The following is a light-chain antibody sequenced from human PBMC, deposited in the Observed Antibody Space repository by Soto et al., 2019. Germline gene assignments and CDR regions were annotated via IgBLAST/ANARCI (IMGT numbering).Light chain of an antibody. V-gene: IGKV3-20*01. Sequence: DIVLTQSPGTLSLSPGDRATLSCRASQSVSTSYLAWYQQKPGQAPRLLIHGASSRATGIPDRFSGSGSGTDFTLTISGLEPEDFAVYYCQQYGNSRGTFGQGTKVDIK. CDR2: GAS. CDR1: QSVSTSY. J-gene: IGKJ1*01. CDR3: QQYGNSRGT.